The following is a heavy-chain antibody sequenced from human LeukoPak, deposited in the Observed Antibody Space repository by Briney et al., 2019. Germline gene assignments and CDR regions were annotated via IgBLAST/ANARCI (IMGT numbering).Heavy chain of an antibody. Sequence: PSETLSLTCTVSGGSLSSYYWSWVRQPPGKALEWIGYIYNSGSTNYNPSLKSRVTISVDTSKDQFSLKLSSVTAADTAVYYCARLSPYPGVWASDYWGQGTLVTVSS. CDR1: GGSLSSYY. J-gene: IGHJ4*02. D-gene: IGHD6-13*01. V-gene: IGHV4-59*08. CDR2: IYNSGST. CDR3: ARLSPYPGVWASDY.